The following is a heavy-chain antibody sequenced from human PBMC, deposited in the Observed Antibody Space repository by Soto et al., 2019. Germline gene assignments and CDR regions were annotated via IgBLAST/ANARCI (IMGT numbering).Heavy chain of an antibody. CDR3: TRHKIAVADTSY. D-gene: IGHD6-19*01. CDR1: GFTFGDYA. CDR2: IRSKAYGGTT. Sequence: GGSLTLPFTASGFTFGDYAMSWFRQAPGKGLEWVGFIRSKAYGGTTEYAASVKGRFTISRDDSKSIAYLQMNSLKTEDTAVYYCTRHKIAVADTSYWGQGTLVTVSS. V-gene: IGHV3-49*03. J-gene: IGHJ4*02.